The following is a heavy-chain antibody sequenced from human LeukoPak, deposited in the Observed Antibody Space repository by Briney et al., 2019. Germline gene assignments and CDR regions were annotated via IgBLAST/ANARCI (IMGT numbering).Heavy chain of an antibody. J-gene: IGHJ4*02. CDR1: GFTFTDYW. CDR3: ARISRLGDLSLYRALDY. V-gene: IGHV3-7*01. CDR2: IKEEGGEK. D-gene: IGHD3-16*02. Sequence: GGSLRLSCEVSGFTFTDYWMSWVRQAPGKGLEWVANIKEEGGEKNYADSVKGRFTISRDNALYLQMNYLRVEDSAVYYCARISRLGDLSLYRALDYWGQGTRVTVSS.